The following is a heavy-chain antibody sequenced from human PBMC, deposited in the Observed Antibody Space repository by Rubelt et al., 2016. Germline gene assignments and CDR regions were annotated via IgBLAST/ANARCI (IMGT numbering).Heavy chain of an antibody. CDR1: GGSFSGYY. Sequence: QVQLQQWGAGLLKPSETLSLTCAVYGGSFSGYYWSWIRQPPGKGLEWIGEINHSGSTNYNPSLKGRVTISVDTSKNQFSLKLSSVTAADTAVYYCARGRMGFHYYYYGMDVWGQGTTVTVSS. D-gene: IGHD1-26*01. CDR2: INHSGST. V-gene: IGHV4-34*01. J-gene: IGHJ6*02. CDR3: ARGRMGFHYYYYGMDV.